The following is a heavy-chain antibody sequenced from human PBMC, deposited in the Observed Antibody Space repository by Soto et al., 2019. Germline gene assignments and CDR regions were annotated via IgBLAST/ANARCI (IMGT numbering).Heavy chain of an antibody. CDR3: ARANSFDY. Sequence: SETLSLTCTVSGGSIRSSSYYWGWIRQPPGKGLEWIGSIYYSGSTYYNPSLKSRVTISVDTSKNQFSLKLSSVTAADTAVYYCARANSFDYWGQGTLVTVSS. CDR2: IYYSGST. V-gene: IGHV4-39*01. J-gene: IGHJ4*02. CDR1: GGSIRSSSYY.